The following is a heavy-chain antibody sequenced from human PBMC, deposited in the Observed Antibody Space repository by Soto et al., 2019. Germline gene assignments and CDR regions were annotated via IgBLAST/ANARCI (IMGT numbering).Heavy chain of an antibody. CDR3: ARDMFSGSYLRGPYYFDY. J-gene: IGHJ4*02. D-gene: IGHD1-26*01. V-gene: IGHV1-2*04. CDR1: GYTFTGYY. CDR2: INPNSGGT. Sequence: VASVKVSCKASGYTFTGYYMHWVRQAPGQGLEWMGWINPNSGGTNYAQKFQGWVTMTRDTSISTAYMELSRLRSDDTAVYYCARDMFSGSYLRGPYYFDYWGQGTLVTVSS.